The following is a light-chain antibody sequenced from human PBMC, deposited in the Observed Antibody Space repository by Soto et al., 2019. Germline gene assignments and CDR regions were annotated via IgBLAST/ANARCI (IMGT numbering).Light chain of an antibody. CDR1: QSISTW. CDR3: QPYNTYPLT. Sequence: DIQMTQSPSTLSASVGDRVTITCRASQSISTWLAWYQQKAGKAPKLLIYKASSLEGGVPSRFSGSGSVTEFNITISSLQPDDFATYYCQPYNTYPLTFGGGTTVDIK. CDR2: KAS. J-gene: IGKJ4*01. V-gene: IGKV1-5*03.